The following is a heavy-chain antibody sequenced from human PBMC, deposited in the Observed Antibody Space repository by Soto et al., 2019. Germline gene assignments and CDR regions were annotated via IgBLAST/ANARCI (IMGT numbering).Heavy chain of an antibody. CDR2: INPSTGGR. CDR3: ARGSQPLSECHGGSCYSNFDS. J-gene: IGHJ4*02. CDR1: GYSFSGHF. V-gene: IGHV1-2*02. Sequence: ASVKVSCKVSGYSFSGHFMHWVRQAPGQGPEWMGWINPSTGGRNLAQKFQGRVTMTRDTSISTAYMELSGLTSDDTAIYYCARGSQPLSECHGGSCYSNFDSWRQGTLVTVSS. D-gene: IGHD2-15*01.